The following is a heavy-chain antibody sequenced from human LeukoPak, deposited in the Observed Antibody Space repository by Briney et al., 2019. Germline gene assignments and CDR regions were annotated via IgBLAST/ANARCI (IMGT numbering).Heavy chain of an antibody. J-gene: IGHJ3*02. Sequence: SSETLSLTCTVSGYSISSGYYWSWIRQPPGKGLEWIGEINHSGSTNYNPSLKSRVTISVDTSKNQFSLKLSSVTAADTAVYYCAATWIQLWEDASDIWGQGTMVTVSS. D-gene: IGHD5-18*01. V-gene: IGHV4-38-2*02. CDR3: AATWIQLWEDASDI. CDR2: INHSGST. CDR1: GYSISSGYY.